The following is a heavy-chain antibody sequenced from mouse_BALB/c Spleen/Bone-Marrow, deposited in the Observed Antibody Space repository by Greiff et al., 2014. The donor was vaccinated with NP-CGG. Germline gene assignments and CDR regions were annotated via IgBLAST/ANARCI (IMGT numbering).Heavy chain of an antibody. V-gene: IGHV5-17*02. CDR3: GRGDY. Sequence: EVQLVESGGGLVQPGGSRKFSCAASGFTFSSFAMHWIRQAPEKGLEWVAFISSGSNIIHYADTVKGRFTISRDNPKNTLFLQMTSLRSEDTAMYYCGRGDYWGQGTTLTVSS. CDR2: ISSGSNII. CDR1: GFTFSSFA. J-gene: IGHJ2*01.